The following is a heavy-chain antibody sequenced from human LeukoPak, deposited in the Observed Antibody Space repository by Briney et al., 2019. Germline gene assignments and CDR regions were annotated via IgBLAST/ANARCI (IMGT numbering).Heavy chain of an antibody. J-gene: IGHJ4*02. D-gene: IGHD2-21*02. CDR2: INWNGGST. V-gene: IGHV3-20*04. Sequence: PGGSLRLSCAAYGFTLDDYGMSWVRHAPGKGLEWVSGINWNGGSTVYADSVKGRFTISRDNAKNSLYLQMNSLRAEDTALYYCARGLKVVVTALGYWGQGTLVTVSS. CDR1: GFTLDDYG. CDR3: ARGLKVVVTALGY.